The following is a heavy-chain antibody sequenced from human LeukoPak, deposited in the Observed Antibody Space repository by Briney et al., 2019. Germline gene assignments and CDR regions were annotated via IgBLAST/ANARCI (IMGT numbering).Heavy chain of an antibody. CDR1: GVTFSSYA. J-gene: IGHJ4*02. V-gene: IGHV3-23*01. Sequence: GGSLRLSCAASGVTFSSYAMTWVRHAPGQGLQWVSTISVSGEDTYYANSVKGRFTISRDISNSTLYLQMNSLRTADTPLYYCSKYGAGTYYNGLHWGQGTLVTVSS. CDR2: ISVSGEDT. CDR3: SKYGAGTYYNGLH. D-gene: IGHD3-10*01.